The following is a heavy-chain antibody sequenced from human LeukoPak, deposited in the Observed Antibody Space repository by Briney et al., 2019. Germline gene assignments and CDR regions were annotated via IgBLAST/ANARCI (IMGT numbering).Heavy chain of an antibody. CDR3: ARDLRGGPAANQSAFDI. Sequence: ASVKVSCKASGGTFSSYAISWVRQAPGQGLEWMGEIIPIFGTANYAQKFQGRVTITTDESTSTAYMELSSLRSEDTAVYYCARDLRGGPAANQSAFDIWGQGTMVTVSS. J-gene: IGHJ3*02. V-gene: IGHV1-69*05. CDR2: IIPIFGTA. D-gene: IGHD2-2*01. CDR1: GGTFSSYA.